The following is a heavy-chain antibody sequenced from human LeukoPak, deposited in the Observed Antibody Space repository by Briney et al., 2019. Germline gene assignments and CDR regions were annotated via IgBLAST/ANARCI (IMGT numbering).Heavy chain of an antibody. V-gene: IGHV1-18*01. J-gene: IGHJ5*02. CDR3: ARIPLWFGELSVWWFDP. Sequence: ASVKVSCKASGYTXTSYGISWVRQAPGQGLEWMGWISAYNGNTSYAQKLQGRVTMTTDTSTSTAYMELRSLRSDDTAVYYCARIPLWFGELSVWWFDPWGQGTLVTVSS. CDR2: ISAYNGNT. D-gene: IGHD3-10*01. CDR1: GYTXTSYG.